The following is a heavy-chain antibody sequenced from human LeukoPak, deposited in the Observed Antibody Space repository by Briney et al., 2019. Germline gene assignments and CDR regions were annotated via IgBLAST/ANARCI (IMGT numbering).Heavy chain of an antibody. CDR2: VYYNGIT. CDR3: AIQLGATTFQ. CDR1: GVSISSHF. V-gene: IGHV4-59*11. D-gene: IGHD1-1*01. J-gene: IGHJ4*02. Sequence: SQTLSLTCAVSGVSISSHFWSWIRQPPGKGLEWIGYVYYNGITNYNPSLKSRVSISLDTPKNQLSLNLNSVTGADTAVYYCAIQLGATTFQWGQGTLVTVSS.